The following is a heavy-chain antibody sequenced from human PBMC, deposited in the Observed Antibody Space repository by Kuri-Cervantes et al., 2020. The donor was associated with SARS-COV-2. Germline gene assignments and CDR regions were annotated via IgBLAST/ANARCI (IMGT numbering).Heavy chain of an antibody. CDR2: INADNGNT. J-gene: IGHJ6*02. CDR3: ARGDYGSGVYGEYGLDV. V-gene: IGHV1-3*01. Sequence: ASVQVSCRASGGTFSSYAMHWGRQAPGQRLEWMGCINADNGNTKYSQKFQGRVTITRDTSASTAYMELSSLRSEDTAVYYCARGDYGSGVYGEYGLDVWGQGTLVTVSS. D-gene: IGHD3-10*01. CDR1: GGTFSSYA.